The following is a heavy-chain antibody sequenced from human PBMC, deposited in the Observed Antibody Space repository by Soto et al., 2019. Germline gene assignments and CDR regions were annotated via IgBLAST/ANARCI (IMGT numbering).Heavy chain of an antibody. CDR3: ASAHQLCSSTSCYPDF. CDR1: GFTFSDYY. V-gene: IGHV3-11*03. J-gene: IGHJ4*02. CDR2: ISSSSSNT. Sequence: GGSLRLSCAASGFTFSDYYMSWIRQAPGKGLEWVSYISSSSSNTKYADSVKGRFTISRDNAKNTLYLQMNSLRAEDTAVYYCASAHQLCSSTSCYPDFWGKGTLVT. D-gene: IGHD2-2*01.